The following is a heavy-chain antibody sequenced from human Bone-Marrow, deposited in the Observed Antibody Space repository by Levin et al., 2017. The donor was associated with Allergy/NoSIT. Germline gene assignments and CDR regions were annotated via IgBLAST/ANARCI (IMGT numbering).Heavy chain of an antibody. V-gene: IGHV1-8*01. CDR1: GYTFTKYD. CDR3: ASRGVLELHFYYYGMDV. CDR2: INPNTGHT. D-gene: IGHD1-7*01. Sequence: GASVKVSCKASGYTFTKYDMNWVRQATGQGLEWMGWINPNTGHTGYAQKFQGRVTMTRDTSISTAYMELSSLTYEDTAVYYCASRGVLELHFYYYGMDVWGQGTTVTVSS. J-gene: IGHJ6*02.